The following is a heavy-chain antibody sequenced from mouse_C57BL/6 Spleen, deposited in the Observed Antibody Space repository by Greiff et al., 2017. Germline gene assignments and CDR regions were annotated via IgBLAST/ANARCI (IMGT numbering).Heavy chain of an antibody. CDR3: AREDYGSSYEGFAY. CDR2: ISSGGSYT. V-gene: IGHV5-6*01. Sequence: EVQLVESGGDLVKPGGSLKLSCAASGFTFSSYGMSWVRQTPDKRLEWVATISSGGSYTNYPESVKGRFTISRDNAKKTLYLQMSSLKSEDTDVYYCAREDYGSSYEGFAYWGQGTLVTVSA. D-gene: IGHD1-1*01. J-gene: IGHJ3*01. CDR1: GFTFSSYG.